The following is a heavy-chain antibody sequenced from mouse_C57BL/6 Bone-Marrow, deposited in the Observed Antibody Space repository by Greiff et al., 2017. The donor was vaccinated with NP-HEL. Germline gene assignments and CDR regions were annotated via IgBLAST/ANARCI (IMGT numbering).Heavy chain of an antibody. D-gene: IGHD1-1*01. CDR1: GYTFTSYW. CDR3: AKRITTVVATGYFDD. V-gene: IGHV1-69*01. Sequence: QVQLQQPGAELVMPGASVKLSCKASGYTFTSYWMHWVKQRPGQGLEWIGEIDPSDSYTNYNQKFKGKSTLTVDKSSSTAYMQLSSLTSEDSAVYYCAKRITTVVATGYFDDWGKGTTVTVSS. J-gene: IGHJ1*03. CDR2: IDPSDSYT.